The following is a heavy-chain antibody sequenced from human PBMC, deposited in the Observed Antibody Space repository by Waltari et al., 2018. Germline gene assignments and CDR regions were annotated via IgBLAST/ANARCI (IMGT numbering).Heavy chain of an antibody. V-gene: IGHV3-21*01. CDR2: ISSSSNYI. D-gene: IGHD3-3*02. CDR3: ARDSSILDY. CDR1: GVTFISHS. J-gene: IGHJ4*02. Sequence: EVQLVESGGGLVKPGGSLRLACAASGVTFISHSMNWVRQAPGKGLEWVSSISSSSNYIYYADSVKGRFTISRDNAKNSLYLQMNSLRADDTAVYYCARDSSILDYWGQGTLVTVSS.